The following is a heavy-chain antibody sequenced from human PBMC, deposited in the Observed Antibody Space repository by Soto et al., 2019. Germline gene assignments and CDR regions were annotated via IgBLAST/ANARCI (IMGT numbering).Heavy chain of an antibody. D-gene: IGHD2-2*01. J-gene: IGHJ4*02. CDR2: ISAYNGNT. Sequence: QVQLVQSGAEVKKPGASVKVSCKASGYTFTSYGISWVRQAPGQGLEWMGWISAYNGNTNYAQKLQGRVTMTTDTPPTTAYMGRGGWSPKETPVNSWGRNKGTRPAYGGKGTLV. CDR3: GRNKGTRPAY. CDR1: GYTFTSYG. V-gene: IGHV1-18*01.